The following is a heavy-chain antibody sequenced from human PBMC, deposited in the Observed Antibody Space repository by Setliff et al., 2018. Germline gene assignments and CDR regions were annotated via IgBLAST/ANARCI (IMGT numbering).Heavy chain of an antibody. CDR2: IGSSSTYI. Sequence: PGGSLRLSCAASGFTFSSYTMNWVRQAPGKGLEWVTAIGSSSTYIFYADSVKGRFTISRDNARNALYLQMNSLRAEDTAVYYCVKDPSVYGADSGSIWGQGTMVTVSS. J-gene: IGHJ3*02. D-gene: IGHD2-21*02. V-gene: IGHV3-21*01. CDR1: GFTFSSYT. CDR3: VKDPSVYGADSGSI.